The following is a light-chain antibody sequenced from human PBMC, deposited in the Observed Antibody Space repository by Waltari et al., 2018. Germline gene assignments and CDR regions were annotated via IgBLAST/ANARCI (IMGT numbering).Light chain of an antibody. CDR3: QQYNSYVLT. Sequence: DIQMTQSPSTLSASVGDRVTITCRASQSISSWLAWYQQKPGKAPKPLIYKASTLESGFPSRFSGIGSGTEFTLTISSLQPDDFATYYCQQYNSYVLTFGGGTKVEIK. CDR1: QSISSW. V-gene: IGKV1-5*03. J-gene: IGKJ4*01. CDR2: KAS.